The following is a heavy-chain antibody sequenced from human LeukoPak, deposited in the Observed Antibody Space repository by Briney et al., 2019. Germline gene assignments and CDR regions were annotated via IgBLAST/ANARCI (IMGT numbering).Heavy chain of an antibody. CDR2: ISGSGGST. J-gene: IGHJ4*02. D-gene: IGHD5-18*01. Sequence: QTGGSLRLSCAASGFTFSSYAMSWVRQAPGKGLEWVSAISGSGGSTYYADSVKGRFTISRDNSKNTLYLQMNSLRAEGTAVYYCASVDTAMVIDLGLDYWGQGTLVTVSS. V-gene: IGHV3-23*01. CDR3: ASVDTAMVIDLGLDY. CDR1: GFTFSSYA.